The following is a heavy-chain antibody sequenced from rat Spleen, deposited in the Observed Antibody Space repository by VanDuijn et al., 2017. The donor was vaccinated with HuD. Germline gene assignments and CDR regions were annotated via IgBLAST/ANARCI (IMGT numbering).Heavy chain of an antibody. Sequence: EVQLVESDGGLVQPGRSLKLSCAASGFTFSDYYMAWVRQAPTKGLEWVATISSDGGRNFYRDSVRGRFTISRNNAKSILSLQMDSLRSEDTATYYCARAGYLRDWYFDFWGPGTMVTVSS. CDR2: ISSDGGRN. J-gene: IGHJ1*01. CDR1: GFTFSDYY. V-gene: IGHV5-29*01. D-gene: IGHD2-2*01. CDR3: ARAGYLRDWYFDF.